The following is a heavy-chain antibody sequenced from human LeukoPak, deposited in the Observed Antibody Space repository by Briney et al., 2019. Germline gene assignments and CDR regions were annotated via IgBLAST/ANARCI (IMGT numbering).Heavy chain of an antibody. Sequence: PGGSLRLSCAASGFTFSSYGMHWVRQAPGKGLEWVAFIRYDGSNKYYADSVKGRFTISRDNSKNTLYLQMNSLRAEDTAVYYCAKPPPGITGTEYYFDYWGQGTLVTVSP. CDR1: GFTFSSYG. J-gene: IGHJ4*02. CDR3: AKPPPGITGTEYYFDY. V-gene: IGHV3-30*02. CDR2: IRYDGSNK. D-gene: IGHD1-20*01.